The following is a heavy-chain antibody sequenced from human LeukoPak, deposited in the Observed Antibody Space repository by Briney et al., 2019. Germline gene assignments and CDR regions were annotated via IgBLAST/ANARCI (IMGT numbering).Heavy chain of an antibody. V-gene: IGHV1-18*04. J-gene: IGHJ4*02. CDR3: ARIIEVTMVRGGYLRHLDY. Sequence: ASVKVSCKASGYTFTSYGISWVRQAPGQGLEWMGWISAYNGNTNYAQKLQGRVTMTTDTSTSTAYMELRSLRSDDTAVYYCARIIEVTMVRGGYLRHLDYWGQGTLVTVSS. D-gene: IGHD3-10*01. CDR2: ISAYNGNT. CDR1: GYTFTSYG.